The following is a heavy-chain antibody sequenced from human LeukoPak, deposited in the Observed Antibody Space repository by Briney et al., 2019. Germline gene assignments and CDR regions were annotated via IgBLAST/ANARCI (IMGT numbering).Heavy chain of an antibody. D-gene: IGHD5-12*01. CDR2: IYYSGST. CDR3: ARGGYVNNWFDP. Sequence: PSETLSLTCAVSGGSISSGGYYWSWIRQHPGTGLEWIGYIYYSGSTYYNPSLKSRVTISVDTSKNQFSLKLSSVTAADTAVYYCARGGYVNNWFDPWGQGTLVTVSS. CDR1: GGSISSGGYY. V-gene: IGHV4-31*11. J-gene: IGHJ5*02.